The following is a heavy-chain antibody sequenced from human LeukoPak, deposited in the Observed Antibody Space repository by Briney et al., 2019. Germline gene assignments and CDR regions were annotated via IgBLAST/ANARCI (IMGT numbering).Heavy chain of an antibody. CDR2: INSDGTST. D-gene: IGHD5-24*01. CDR3: AGGYKGDY. CDR1: GFTFSSYW. J-gene: IGHJ4*02. V-gene: IGHV3-74*01. Sequence: GGSLRLSCAASGFTFSSYWMHWVRHPPGKGLVWVSRINSDGTSTSYADSVKGRFTISRDNAKSTLYLQMNSLRVDDTAVYYCAGGYKGDYWGQGTLVTVSS.